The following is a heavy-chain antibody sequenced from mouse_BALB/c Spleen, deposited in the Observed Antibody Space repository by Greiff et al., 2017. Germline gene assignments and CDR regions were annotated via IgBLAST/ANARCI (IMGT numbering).Heavy chain of an antibody. V-gene: IGHV1-15*01. CDR1: GYTFTDYE. CDR2: IDPETGGT. J-gene: IGHJ2*01. D-gene: IGHD2-2*01. CDR3: TRGGLRRSYYFDY. Sequence: VQLQQSGAELVRPGASVTLSCKASGYTFTDYEMHWVKQTPVHGLEWIGAIDPETGGTAYNQKFKGKATLTADKSSSTAYMELRSLTSEDSAVYYCTRGGLRRSYYFDYWGQGTTLTVSS.